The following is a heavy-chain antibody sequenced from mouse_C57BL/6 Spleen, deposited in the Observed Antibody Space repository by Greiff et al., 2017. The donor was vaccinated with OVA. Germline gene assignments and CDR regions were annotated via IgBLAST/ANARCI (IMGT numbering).Heavy chain of an antibody. J-gene: IGHJ4*01. CDR3: ARRVRGDYAMDY. V-gene: IGHV1-50*01. CDR2: IDPSDSYT. Sequence: QVQLQQPGAELVKPGASVKLSCKASGYTFTSYWMQWVKQRPGQGLEWIGEIDPSDSYTNYNQKFKGKATLTVDTASSTAYMQLSSLTSEDSAVYYCARRVRGDYAMDYWGQGTSVTVSS. CDR1: GYTFTSYW.